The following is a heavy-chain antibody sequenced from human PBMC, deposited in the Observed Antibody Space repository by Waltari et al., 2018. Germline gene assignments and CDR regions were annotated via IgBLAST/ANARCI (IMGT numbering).Heavy chain of an antibody. V-gene: IGHV4-39*01. CDR1: GGSISTSSYY. Sequence: QLQLQESGPGLVKPSETLSLTCSVSGGSISTSSYYWGWIRQPPGKGLEWIGSIHYRGSTSYNPSLKGRVTISVDTSKNQFSLRLTSVTAADTAVYYCARHVGEATTFDYWGQGTLVTVSS. D-gene: IGHD1-26*01. CDR2: IHYRGST. J-gene: IGHJ4*02. CDR3: ARHVGEATTFDY.